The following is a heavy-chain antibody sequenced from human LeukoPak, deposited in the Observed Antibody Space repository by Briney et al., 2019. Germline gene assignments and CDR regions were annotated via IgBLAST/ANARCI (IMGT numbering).Heavy chain of an antibody. V-gene: IGHV3-30-3*01. J-gene: IGHJ4*02. Sequence: PGGTLRLSCAVSGLTFSSDWMNWVREVPGTGLVWIAVIADDGTNKYYSGAVKGRFTISRDNSKNTLYLQMNSLRAEDTTVYYCARENLEHPGDYWGQGTLVTVSS. D-gene: IGHD1/OR15-1a*01. CDR1: GLTFSSDW. CDR3: ARENLEHPGDY. CDR2: IADDGTNK.